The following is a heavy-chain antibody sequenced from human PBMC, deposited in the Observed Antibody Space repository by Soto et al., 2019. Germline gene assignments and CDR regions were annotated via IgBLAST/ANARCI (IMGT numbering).Heavy chain of an antibody. J-gene: IGHJ4*02. CDR3: ARDDVDMGGKYFDY. CDR1: GYSFTTHD. CDR2: ISTDRGDT. Sequence: QVQLVQSGAEVNKPGASVKVSCKASGYSFTTHDITWLRQSPGKGLEWVGGISTDRGDTIYPQNLQGRVTMTTDSSTSTVYMELKSLRSDGTAVYYCARDDVDMGGKYFDYWGQGTLVTVSS. D-gene: IGHD2-15*01. V-gene: IGHV1-18*01.